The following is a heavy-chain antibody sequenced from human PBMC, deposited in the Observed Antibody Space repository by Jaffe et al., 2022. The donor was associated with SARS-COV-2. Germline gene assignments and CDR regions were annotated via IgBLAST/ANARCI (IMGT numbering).Heavy chain of an antibody. V-gene: IGHV3-23*01. CDR2: ISGSGGST. D-gene: IGHD2-8*01. CDR3: AKGVLMVYAIHGLFDY. Sequence: EVQLLESGGGLVQPGGSLRLSCAASGFTFSSYAMSWVRQAPGKGLEWVSAISGSGGSTYYADSVKGRFTISRDNSKNTLYLQMNSLRAEDTAVYYCAKGVLMVYAIHGLFDYWGQGTLVTVSS. J-gene: IGHJ4*02. CDR1: GFTFSSYA.